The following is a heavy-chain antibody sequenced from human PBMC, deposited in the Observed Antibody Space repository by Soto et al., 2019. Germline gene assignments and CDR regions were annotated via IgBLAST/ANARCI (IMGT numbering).Heavy chain of an antibody. CDR1: GFSLSTNGVG. Sequence: QITLKESGPTLVTPTQTLTLTCTFSGFSLSTNGVGVGWIRQPPGKALEWLALIYWDGDKRYSPSLRSRLTLTKDTXKNQVVXTXXXXXXVXTXTYYCARXRDGTYALDYWGQGTLVTVAS. J-gene: IGHJ4*02. V-gene: IGHV2-5*02. CDR3: ARXRDGTYALDY. CDR2: IYWDGDK. D-gene: IGHD1-26*01.